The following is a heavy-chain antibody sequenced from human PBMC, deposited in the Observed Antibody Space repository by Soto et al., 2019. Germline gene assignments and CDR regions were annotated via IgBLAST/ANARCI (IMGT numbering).Heavy chain of an antibody. CDR3: ARARTDAFDI. CDR2: IYYSGST. CDR1: GGSISSGGYY. V-gene: IGHV4-31*03. J-gene: IGHJ3*02. Sequence: SETLSLTCTVSGGSISSGGYYWSWIRQHPGKGLEWIGYIYYSGSTYYNPSLKSRVTISVDTSKNQFSLKLSSVTAADTAVYYCARARTDAFDIWGQGTMVTVSS.